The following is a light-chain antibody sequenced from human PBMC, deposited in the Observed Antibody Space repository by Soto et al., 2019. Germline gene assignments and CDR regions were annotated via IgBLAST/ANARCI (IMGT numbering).Light chain of an antibody. J-gene: IGLJ2*01. CDR1: SGHSNYA. CDR3: HTWGSGIVV. V-gene: IGLV4-69*01. Sequence: QPVLTQSPSASASLGASVKLTCTLSSGHSNYAIAWHQQQSEKGPRYLMKLNSDGSHSKGDGIPDRFSGSSSGAERYLTISSLQSEDEADYYCHTWGSGIVVFGGGTKLTAL. CDR2: LNSDGSH.